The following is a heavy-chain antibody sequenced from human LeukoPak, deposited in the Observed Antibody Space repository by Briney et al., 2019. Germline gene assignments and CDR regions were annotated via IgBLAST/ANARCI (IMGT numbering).Heavy chain of an antibody. Sequence: ASVKVSCKASGYTLTSYYIRWGRQAPGQGLEWMGWINPKSGVANYAQKFQGRVTMTRHTSISTAYMELGSLRSDDPAVYFCARGVGNYYFFNHWGQGTLVTVSS. CDR1: GYTLTSYY. CDR3: ARGVGNYYFFNH. V-gene: IGHV1-2*02. D-gene: IGHD1-7*01. CDR2: INPKSGVA. J-gene: IGHJ4*02.